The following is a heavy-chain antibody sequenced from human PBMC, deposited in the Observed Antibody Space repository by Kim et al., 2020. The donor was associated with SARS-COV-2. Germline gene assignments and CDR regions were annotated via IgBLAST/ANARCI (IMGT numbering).Heavy chain of an antibody. D-gene: IGHD6-13*01. V-gene: IGHV3-9*01. J-gene: IGHJ6*02. Sequence: GGSLRLSCAASGFTFDDYAMHWVRQAPGKGLEWVSGISWNSGSIGYADSVKGRFTISRDNAKNSLYLQMNSLRAEDTALYYCAKELGYSSSWYQDYYYYGMDVWGQGTTVTVSS. CDR3: AKELGYSSSWYQDYYYYGMDV. CDR2: ISWNSGSI. CDR1: GFTFDDYA.